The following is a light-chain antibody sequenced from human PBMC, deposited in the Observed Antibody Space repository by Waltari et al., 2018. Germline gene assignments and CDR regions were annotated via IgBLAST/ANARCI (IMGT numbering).Light chain of an antibody. CDR3: LSRDTSSTRL. V-gene: IGLV3-19*01. CDR1: SLRSYY. CDR2: GQD. Sequence: SSELTQDPAVSVALGQTVRITCQGDSLRSYYASWYQQRPGQAPILVLYGQDNRPSGIPDRISGSTSGNTASLTITGAQAEDEADYYCLSRDTSSTRLFGGGTRLTV. J-gene: IGLJ2*01.